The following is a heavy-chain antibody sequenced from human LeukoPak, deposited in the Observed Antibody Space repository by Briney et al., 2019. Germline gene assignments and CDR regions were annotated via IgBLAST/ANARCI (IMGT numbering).Heavy chain of an antibody. D-gene: IGHD3-10*01. CDR3: ARFHSGGSGSYFWFDP. CDR1: GGSISSGGYY. V-gene: IGHV4-31*03. J-gene: IGHJ5*02. CDR2: IYYSGST. Sequence: SDTLSLTCTVSGGSISSGGYYWSWIRQHPGKGLEWIGDIYYSGSTYYNPSLKSRVTISVDTSKKQFSLKLSSVTAADTAVYYCARFHSGGSGSYFWFDPWGQGTLVSVSS.